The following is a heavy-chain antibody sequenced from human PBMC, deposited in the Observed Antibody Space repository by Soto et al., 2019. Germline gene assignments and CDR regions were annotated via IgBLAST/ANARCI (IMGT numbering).Heavy chain of an antibody. D-gene: IGHD6-13*01. CDR1: GFTFCSYA. J-gene: IGHJ6*02. Sequence: GGSPRISCAACGFTFCSYAMHWVRQEPGKGLEWVAVISYDGSNKYYADSVKGRFTISRDNSKNTLYLQMNSLRAEDTAVYYCARDIGEAAAGTGPYYYYGMDVWGQGTTVTVSS. CDR2: ISYDGSNK. CDR3: ARDIGEAAAGTGPYYYYGMDV. V-gene: IGHV3-30-3*01.